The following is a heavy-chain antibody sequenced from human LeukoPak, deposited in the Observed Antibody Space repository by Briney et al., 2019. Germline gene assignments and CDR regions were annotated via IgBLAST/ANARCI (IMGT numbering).Heavy chain of an antibody. J-gene: IGHJ4*02. CDR3: ARHLTAADRSDY. Sequence: PGGSLRLSCAASGFTFRVYYMSWIRQAPGKGLEWVSYISSSSIYTNYADSVKGRFTISRDNAKNSLYLQMNSLRAEDTAVYYCARHLTAADRSDYWGQGTLVTVSS. D-gene: IGHD6-13*01. V-gene: IGHV3-11*06. CDR1: GFTFRVYY. CDR2: ISSSSIYT.